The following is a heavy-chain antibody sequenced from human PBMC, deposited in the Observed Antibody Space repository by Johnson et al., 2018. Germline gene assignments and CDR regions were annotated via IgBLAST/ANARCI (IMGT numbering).Heavy chain of an antibody. Sequence: VQLQESGPGLVKPSETLSLTCTVSGGSISSYYWSWIRQPPGKGLEWIGYIYYSGSTNYNPSLKSRVTISVDTSKNQFSLKLGSVTAAHTAVYYCARYSNQYDAFDIWCKGTIVTVSS. CDR3: ARYSNQYDAFDI. CDR2: IYYSGST. J-gene: IGHJ3*02. D-gene: IGHD1-14*01. V-gene: IGHV4-59*01. CDR1: GGSISSYY.